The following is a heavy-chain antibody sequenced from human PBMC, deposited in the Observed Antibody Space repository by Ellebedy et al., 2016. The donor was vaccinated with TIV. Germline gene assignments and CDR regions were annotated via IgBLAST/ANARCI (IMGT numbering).Heavy chain of an antibody. CDR2: IYYSGST. V-gene: IGHV4-39*07. J-gene: IGHJ4*02. D-gene: IGHD4-17*01. CDR3: AREVGLDYGDSFLDY. Sequence: SETLSLXXTVSGGSISSSSYYWGWIRQPPGKGLEWIGSIYYSGSTYYNPSLKSRVTISVDTSKNQFSLKLSSVTAADTAVYYCAREVGLDYGDSFLDYWGQGTLVTVSS. CDR1: GGSISSSSYY.